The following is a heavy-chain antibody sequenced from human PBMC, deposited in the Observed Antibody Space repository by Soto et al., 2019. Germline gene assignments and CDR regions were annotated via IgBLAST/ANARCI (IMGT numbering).Heavy chain of an antibody. CDR3: ARDPPHTVTTPYYFDY. V-gene: IGHV3-7*01. Sequence: VQLVESGGGLVQPGGSLRLSCAASGFTFRSYWMNWVRQAPGEGLEWVANIKQDGSEKYYVDSVKGRFTISRDNAKNALYLQMNSLRTEDTAVYYCARDPPHTVTTPYYFDYWGQGTLVTVSS. CDR1: GFTFRSYW. D-gene: IGHD4-17*01. CDR2: IKQDGSEK. J-gene: IGHJ4*02.